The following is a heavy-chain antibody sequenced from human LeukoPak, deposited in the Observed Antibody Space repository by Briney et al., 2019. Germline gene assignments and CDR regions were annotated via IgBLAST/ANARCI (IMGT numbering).Heavy chain of an antibody. CDR3: AADRGITIFGVVIHDNWFDP. D-gene: IGHD3-3*01. CDR2: IVVGSGNT. J-gene: IGHJ5*02. Sequence: SVKVSCKASGFTFTSSAVQWVRQACGQRLEWIGWIVVGSGNTNYAQKFQERVTITRDMSTSTAYMELSSLRSEDTAVYYCAADRGITIFGVVIHDNWFDPWGQGTLVTVSS. V-gene: IGHV1-58*01. CDR1: GFTFTSSA.